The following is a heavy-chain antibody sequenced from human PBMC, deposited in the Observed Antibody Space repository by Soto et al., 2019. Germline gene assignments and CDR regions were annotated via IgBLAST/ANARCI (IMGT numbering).Heavy chain of an antibody. CDR1: GYSLTSYW. V-gene: IGHV5-51*01. J-gene: IGHJ3*02. D-gene: IGHD6-13*01. CDR2: IYPGDSDT. Sequence: GESLKISCKGSGYSLTSYWIGWVRQMPGKGLEWMGIIYPGDSDTRYSPSFQGQVTISADKSIGTAYLQWSSLKASDTAMYYCARPIIAAAGYDAFDIWGQGTMVTVSS. CDR3: ARPIIAAAGYDAFDI.